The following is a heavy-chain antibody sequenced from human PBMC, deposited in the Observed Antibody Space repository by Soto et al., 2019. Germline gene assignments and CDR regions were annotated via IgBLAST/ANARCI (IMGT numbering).Heavy chain of an antibody. CDR2: IYYSGST. CDR3: AREGKYCSSTSCYPHSRSYGMDV. Sequence: PSETLSLTCTVSGGSISSGGYYWSWIRQHPGKGLEWIGYIYYSGSTYYNPSLKSRVTISVDTSKNQFSLKLSSVTAADTAVYYCAREGKYCSSTSCYPHSRSYGMDVWGQGTTVTVSS. D-gene: IGHD2-2*01. CDR1: GGSISSGGYY. V-gene: IGHV4-31*02. J-gene: IGHJ6*02.